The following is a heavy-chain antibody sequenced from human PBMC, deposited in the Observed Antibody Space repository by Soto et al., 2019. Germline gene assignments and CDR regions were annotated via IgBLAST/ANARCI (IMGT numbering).Heavy chain of an antibody. J-gene: IGHJ5*02. CDR2: IYYSGST. V-gene: IGHV4-59*01. CDR3: ARIMFPIAAVLGEEQNWFDP. CDR1: GGSISSYY. D-gene: IGHD6-13*01. Sequence: SQTLSLTCTVSGGSISSYYWSWIRQPPGKGLEWIGYIYYSGSTNYNPSLKSRVTISVDTSKIQFSLKLSSVTAADTAVYYCARIMFPIAAVLGEEQNWFDPWGQGTLVTVSS.